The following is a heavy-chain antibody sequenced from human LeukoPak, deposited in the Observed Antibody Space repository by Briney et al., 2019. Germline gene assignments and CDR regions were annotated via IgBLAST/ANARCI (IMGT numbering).Heavy chain of an antibody. Sequence: GESLKISCKASGYTFTHQWIGWVRQKSGSGLEWMGIIYPRDSDTRYSPSFQGHVSISADTSINAAYLEWSRLEASDTAIYYCARHSDVIGAIWGQGTLVTVSS. CDR2: IYPRDSDT. CDR3: ARHSDVIGAI. J-gene: IGHJ4*02. V-gene: IGHV5-51*01. D-gene: IGHD3-10*01. CDR1: GYTFTHQW.